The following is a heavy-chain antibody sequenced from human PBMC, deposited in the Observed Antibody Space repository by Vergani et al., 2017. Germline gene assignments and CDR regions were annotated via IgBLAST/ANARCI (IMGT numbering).Heavy chain of an antibody. CDR3: AADPGYSYGLPYYYYYGMDV. CDR1: GFTFTSSA. Sequence: QMQLVQSGPEVKKPGTSVKVSCKASGFTFTSSAVQWVRQARGQRLEWIGWIVVGSGNTNYAQKFQERVTITRDMSTSTAYMGLSSLRSEDTAVYYCAADPGYSYGLPYYYYYGMDVWGQGTTVTVSS. V-gene: IGHV1-58*01. J-gene: IGHJ6*02. D-gene: IGHD5-18*01. CDR2: IVVGSGNT.